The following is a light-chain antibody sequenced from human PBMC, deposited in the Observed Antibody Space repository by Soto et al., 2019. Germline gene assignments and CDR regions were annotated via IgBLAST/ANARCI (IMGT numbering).Light chain of an antibody. CDR1: QSLLFSDGKTY. Sequence: DIVMTQTPLSLSVTPGQPASISCKSSQSLLFSDGKTYFYWYLQKPGQAPQLLIYEVSNRFYGVPDRFSGSGSGTDFTLKISRVEAEDVGVYYCMQSVQLPRTFGQGTKVEIK. V-gene: IGKV2D-29*01. CDR2: EVS. J-gene: IGKJ1*01. CDR3: MQSVQLPRT.